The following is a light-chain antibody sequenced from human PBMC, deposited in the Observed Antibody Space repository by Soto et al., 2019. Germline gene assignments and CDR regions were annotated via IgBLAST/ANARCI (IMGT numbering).Light chain of an antibody. CDR3: LQHNSYPLS. CDR1: QGISHY. V-gene: IGKV1-17*03. J-gene: IGKJ4*01. Sequence: DIQMTQSPSTMSASVGDRVTITCRASQGISHYLAWFQQRPGKVPKRLIYGAYTLESGVPSRFSGSGSGTEFTLTISSLQPEDFATYYCLQHNSYPLSFGGGTKVE. CDR2: GAY.